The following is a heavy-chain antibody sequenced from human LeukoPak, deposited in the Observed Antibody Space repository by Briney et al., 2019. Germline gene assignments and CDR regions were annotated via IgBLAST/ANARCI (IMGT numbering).Heavy chain of an antibody. D-gene: IGHD3-22*01. CDR3: ARHGDYYDSSGYIADGY. CDR1: GGSISSSSYY. J-gene: IGHJ4*02. CDR2: IYYSGST. V-gene: IGHV4-39*01. Sequence: PSETLSLTCTVSGGSISSSSYYWGWIRQPPGKGLEWIGSIYYSGSTYYNPSLKSRVTISVDTSKNQFSLKLSSVTTADTAVYCCARHGDYYDSSGYIADGYWGQGTLVTVSS.